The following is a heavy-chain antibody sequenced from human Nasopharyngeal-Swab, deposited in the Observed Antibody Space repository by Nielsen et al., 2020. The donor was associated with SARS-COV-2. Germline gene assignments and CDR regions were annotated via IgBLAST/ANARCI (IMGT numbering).Heavy chain of an antibody. CDR2: ISSSSSTI. V-gene: IGHV3-48*04. CDR3: ARVAAGGFDWYSRYYGMDV. Sequence: GGSLRLSCAASGFTFSSYSMNWVRQAPGKGLEWVSYISSSSSTIYYADSVKGRFTISRDNAKNSLYLQMNSLRAEDTAVYYCARVAAGGFDWYSRYYGMDVWGQGTTVTVSS. CDR1: GFTFSSYS. J-gene: IGHJ6*02. D-gene: IGHD3-9*01.